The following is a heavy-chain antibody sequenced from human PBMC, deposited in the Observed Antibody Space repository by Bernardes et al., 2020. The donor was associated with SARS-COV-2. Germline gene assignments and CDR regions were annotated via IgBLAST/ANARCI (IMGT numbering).Heavy chain of an antibody. CDR3: ARGLFSASPGCVGY. D-gene: IGHD1-26*01. Sequence: GGSLRLSCAASGFTFNSYWMHWVRQAPGKGLVWVSRINSDGSVTTCVDSVKGRFTISRDNTKSTLYLQMNSLGVEDTAVYYCARGLFSASPGCVGYWGRGTLVTVSS. CDR2: INSDGSVT. CDR1: GFTFNSYW. V-gene: IGHV3-74*03. J-gene: IGHJ4*02.